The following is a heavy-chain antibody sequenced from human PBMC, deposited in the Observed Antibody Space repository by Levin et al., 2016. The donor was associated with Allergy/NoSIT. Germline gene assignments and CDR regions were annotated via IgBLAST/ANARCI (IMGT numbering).Heavy chain of an antibody. J-gene: IGHJ5*02. Sequence: WIRQPPGKGLEWIGYIYYNGTTYYNPSLKNRVTILVDTSKNQFSLKLSSVTAADTAVYYCARDRKRAAIDPWGQGTLVTVSS. CDR3: ARDRKRAAIDP. V-gene: IGHV4-31*02. D-gene: IGHD2-15*01. CDR2: IYYNGTT.